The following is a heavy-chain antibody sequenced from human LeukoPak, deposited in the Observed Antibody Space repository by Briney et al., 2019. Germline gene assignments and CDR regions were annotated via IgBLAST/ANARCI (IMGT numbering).Heavy chain of an antibody. D-gene: IGHD4-17*01. CDR2: IYYSGST. CDR3: ARLDYGFYFDY. V-gene: IGHV4-59*01. J-gene: IGHJ4*02. CDR1: GGSISSYY. Sequence: SETLSLTCTVSGGSISSYYLSWIRQPPGKGLEWIGYIYYSGSTNYNPSLKSRVTISVDTSKNQFSLKLSSVTAADTAVYYCARLDYGFYFDYWGQGTLVTVSS.